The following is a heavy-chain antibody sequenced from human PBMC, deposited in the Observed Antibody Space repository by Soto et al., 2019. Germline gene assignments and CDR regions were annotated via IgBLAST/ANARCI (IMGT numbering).Heavy chain of an antibody. V-gene: IGHV3-48*02. Sequence: EVQLVESGGGLVQPGGSLRLSCAASGFTFSSYSMNWVRQAPGKGLEWVSYISSSSSTIYYADSVKGRFTISRDNAKNSLYLQMNSLRDEDTAVCYCARGADYDSSGIRLNWFDPWGQGTLVTVSS. CDR2: ISSSSSTI. D-gene: IGHD3-22*01. CDR3: ARGADYDSSGIRLNWFDP. CDR1: GFTFSSYS. J-gene: IGHJ5*02.